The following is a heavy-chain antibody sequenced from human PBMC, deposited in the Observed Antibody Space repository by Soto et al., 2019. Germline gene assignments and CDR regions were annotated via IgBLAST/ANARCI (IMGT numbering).Heavy chain of an antibody. D-gene: IGHD1-26*01. CDR1: WARVCSNTAS. CDR3: ERDLSGMSGSYSGDFDY. J-gene: IGHJ4*02. Sequence: SQTLSVAAARSWARVCSNTASCHCISQSPSRCLEWLGRTYYRSKWYNDYAVSVKSRITINPDTSKNQFSLQLNSVTPEDTAVYYCERDLSGMSGSYSGDFDYWGQGTLVTVYS. CDR2: TYYRSKWYN. V-gene: IGHV6-1*01.